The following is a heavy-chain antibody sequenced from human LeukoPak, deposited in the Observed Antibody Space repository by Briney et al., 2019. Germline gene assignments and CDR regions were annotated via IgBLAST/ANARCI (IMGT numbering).Heavy chain of an antibody. CDR1: GYTFTRYY. CDR3: ARGSGRSSSSVGY. CDR2: INPNSGGT. D-gene: IGHD6-6*01. Sequence: ASVKVSCKASGYTFTRYYMHWVRQAPGHGLEWMGWINPNSGGTNYAQKFQGRVTMTRDTSISTAYMELSRLRSDDTAVYYCARGSGRSSSSVGYWGQGTLVTVSS. V-gene: IGHV1-2*02. J-gene: IGHJ4*02.